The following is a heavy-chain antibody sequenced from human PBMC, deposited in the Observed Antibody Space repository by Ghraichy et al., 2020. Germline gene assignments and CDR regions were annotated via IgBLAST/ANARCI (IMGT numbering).Heavy chain of an antibody. CDR1: GFTFSSSG. CDR3: ASRRGDWFEFDY. V-gene: IGHV3-48*01. CDR2: ISSNLDIM. J-gene: IGHJ4*02. Sequence: GGSLRLSCAASGFTFSSSGMNWVRQAPGKGLEWIAFISSNLDIMYNADSVEGRFTISRDNAKNSLYLQMNSLRAEDTAVYYCASRRGDWFEFDYWGQGTLVTVSS. D-gene: IGHD3-9*01.